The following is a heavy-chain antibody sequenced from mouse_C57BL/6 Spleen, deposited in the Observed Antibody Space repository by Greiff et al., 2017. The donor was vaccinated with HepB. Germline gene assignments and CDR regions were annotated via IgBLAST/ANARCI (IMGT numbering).Heavy chain of an antibody. J-gene: IGHJ4*01. D-gene: IGHD1-1*01. CDR1: GYTFTSYG. Sequence: VQLVESGAELARPGASVKLSCKASGYTFTSYGISWVKQRTGQGLEWIGEIYPRSGNTYYNEKFKGKATLTADKSSSTAYMELRSLTSEDSAVYFCARRHYYGSSYDAMDYWGQGTSVTVSS. CDR3: ARRHYYGSSYDAMDY. V-gene: IGHV1-81*01. CDR2: IYPRSGNT.